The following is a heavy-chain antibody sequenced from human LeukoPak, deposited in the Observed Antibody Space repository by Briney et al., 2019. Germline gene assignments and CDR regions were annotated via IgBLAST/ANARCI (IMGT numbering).Heavy chain of an antibody. CDR1: GFSFSSYE. CDR3: AREGSPDSSGSYYPVGYFDY. V-gene: IGHV3-48*03. Sequence: GGSLRLSCAASGFSFSSYEMNWVRQAPGKGLEWVSYISRSGSSIFYADPVKGRFTISRDNAKNSLYLQMNSLRAEDTAVYYCAREGSPDSSGSYYPVGYFDYWGQGTLVTVSS. D-gene: IGHD3-22*01. CDR2: ISRSGSSI. J-gene: IGHJ4*02.